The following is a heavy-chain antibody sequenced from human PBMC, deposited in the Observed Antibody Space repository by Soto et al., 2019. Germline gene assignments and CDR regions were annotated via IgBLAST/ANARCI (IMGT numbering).Heavy chain of an antibody. V-gene: IGHV1-18*04. Sequence: GASLKVSCKASGYTFTSYGISWVRQAPGRGLEWMGWISTYYDNTNYAQNLRGRVTMTTDTSTSTAYMELRSLRSDDTAVYYCARDPPRRYNTGQGLDYWGQGTLVTVSS. CDR2: ISTYYDNT. J-gene: IGHJ4*02. D-gene: IGHD1-1*01. CDR3: ARDPPRRYNTGQGLDY. CDR1: GYTFTSYG.